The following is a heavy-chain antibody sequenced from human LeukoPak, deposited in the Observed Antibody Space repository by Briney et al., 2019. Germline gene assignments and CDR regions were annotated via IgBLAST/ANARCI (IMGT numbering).Heavy chain of an antibody. V-gene: IGHV4-39*01. J-gene: IGHJ4*02. CDR3: ARYSGSYAFDY. D-gene: IGHD1-26*01. CDR2: IYYSGST. CDR1: GASISSSSYY. Sequence: PSETLSLTCTVSGASISSSSYYWGWIRQPPGKGLEWIGSIYYSGSTYYTPSLKSRVTISVDTSKNQFSLKLSSVTAADTAVYYCARYSGSYAFDYWGQGTLVTVSS.